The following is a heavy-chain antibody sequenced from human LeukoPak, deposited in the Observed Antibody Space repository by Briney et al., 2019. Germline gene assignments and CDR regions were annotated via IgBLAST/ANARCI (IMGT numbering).Heavy chain of an antibody. J-gene: IGHJ4*02. D-gene: IGHD1-7*01. CDR1: GGSISGYY. Sequence: SETLSLTCIVSGGSISGYYWSWIRQPPRRGLEWIGYISDTGTSIYNPSLKNRLSMLVDTSKNHFYLNLTSVTAADTAIYYCARTRTYLDYWGQGALVTVSS. V-gene: IGHV4-59*01. CDR3: ARTRTYLDY. CDR2: ISDTGTS.